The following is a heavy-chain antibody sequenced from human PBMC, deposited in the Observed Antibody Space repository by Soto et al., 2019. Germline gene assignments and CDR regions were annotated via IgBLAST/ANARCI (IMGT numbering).Heavy chain of an antibody. V-gene: IGHV3-53*01. CDR3: AKVGSGGWYFYYGMDV. CDR2: IHNTGRT. J-gene: IGHJ6*02. Sequence: GGSLRLSCAASGFTVSDNYMTWVRQAPGKGLEWVSLIHNTGRTYHADSVKGRFTISRDNSKNALDLQMNSLRAEDTAVYFCAKVGSGGWYFYYGMDVWGQGTTVTVSS. D-gene: IGHD6-19*01. CDR1: GFTVSDNY.